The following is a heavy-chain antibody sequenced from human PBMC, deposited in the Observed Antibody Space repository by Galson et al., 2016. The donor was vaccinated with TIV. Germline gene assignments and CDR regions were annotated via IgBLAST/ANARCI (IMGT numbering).Heavy chain of an antibody. Sequence: SETLSLTCAVSGGSISSYYWSWIRQPPGKGLEWIGYIYSSGNTNYKPSLQSRVTMSLDTSKNQFSLRLNYVTAADTAVYYCARDRGGARTGVYDYWSQGTLVTVSS. V-gene: IGHV4-59*01. D-gene: IGHD3/OR15-3a*01. J-gene: IGHJ4*02. CDR1: GGSISSYY. CDR3: ARDRGGARTGVYDY. CDR2: IYSSGNT.